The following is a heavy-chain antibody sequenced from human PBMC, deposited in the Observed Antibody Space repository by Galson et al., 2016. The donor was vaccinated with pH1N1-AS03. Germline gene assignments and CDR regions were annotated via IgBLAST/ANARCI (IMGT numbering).Heavy chain of an antibody. J-gene: IGHJ4*02. V-gene: IGHV3-7*03. D-gene: IGHD1-1*01. Sequence: SLRLSCAASGFTFSDYWISWVRHAPGKGLEWLANIRQDGGEKYYVDSMKGRFTISRDNAKNSLYLQMNSLRAEDTAVYYCARNWRNGEGSWNFFHYWGQGTLVTVSS. CDR2: IRQDGGEK. CDR1: GFTFSDYW. CDR3: ARNWRNGEGSWNFFHY.